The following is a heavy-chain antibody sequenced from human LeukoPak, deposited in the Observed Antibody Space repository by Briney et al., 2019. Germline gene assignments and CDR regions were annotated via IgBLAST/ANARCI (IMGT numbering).Heavy chain of an antibody. CDR1: GGSMSSYY. Sequence: SETLSLTCTVSGGSMSSYYWTWIRQPPGKGLEWIGYIFSSGATNYNPSLKSRVTMSVDTSKNQFSLRLSSVTAADTAVYYCARRARNACCFDYWGQGTLVTVSS. CDR3: ARRARNACCFDY. D-gene: IGHD2-15*01. CDR2: IFSSGAT. J-gene: IGHJ4*02. V-gene: IGHV4-59*08.